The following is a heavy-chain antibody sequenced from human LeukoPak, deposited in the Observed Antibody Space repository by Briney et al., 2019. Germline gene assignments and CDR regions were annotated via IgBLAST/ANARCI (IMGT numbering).Heavy chain of an antibody. D-gene: IGHD3-3*01. V-gene: IGHV1-18*01. CDR3: ARVLTTIFGVVLDYYYYGMDV. CDR2: ISAYNGNT. Sequence: ASVKVSCKASGYTLTSYVISWVRQAPGQGLEWMGWISAYNGNTNYAQKLQGRVTMTTDTSTSTAYMELRSLRSDDTAVYYCARVLTTIFGVVLDYYYYGMDVWGQGTTVTVSS. J-gene: IGHJ6*02. CDR1: GYTLTSYV.